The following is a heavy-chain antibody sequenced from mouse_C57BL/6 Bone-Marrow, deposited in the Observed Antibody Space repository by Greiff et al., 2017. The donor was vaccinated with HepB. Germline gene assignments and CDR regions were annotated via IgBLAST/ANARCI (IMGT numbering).Heavy chain of an antibody. CDR2: ISNGGGST. Sequence: EVMLVESGGGLVQPGGSLKLSCAASGFTFSDYYMYWVRQTPEKRLEWVAYISNGGGSTYYPDTVKGRFTISRDNAKNTLYLQMSRLKSEDTAMYYCARHVDGYYFDYWGQGTTLTVSS. V-gene: IGHV5-12*01. CDR1: GFTFSDYY. CDR3: ARHVDGYYFDY. D-gene: IGHD2-3*01. J-gene: IGHJ2*01.